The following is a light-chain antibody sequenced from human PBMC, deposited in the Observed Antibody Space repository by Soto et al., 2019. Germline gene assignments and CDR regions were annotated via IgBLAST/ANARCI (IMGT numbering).Light chain of an antibody. CDR3: CSYAGSREVV. J-gene: IGLJ2*01. CDR2: EGS. V-gene: IGLV2-23*01. CDR1: SSDVGSYNL. Sequence: QSALTQPASVSGSPGQSITISCTGTSSDVGSYNLVSWYQQHPGKAPKLMIYEGSKRPSGVSNPFSGSKSGNTASLTISGLHAEDEADYYCCSYAGSREVVFGGGTKLTVL.